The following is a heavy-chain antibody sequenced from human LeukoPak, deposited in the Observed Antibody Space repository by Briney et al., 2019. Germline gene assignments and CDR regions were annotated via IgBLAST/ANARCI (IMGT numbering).Heavy chain of an antibody. CDR3: ARQWVIWFGELSPPPGLGVEEYYFDY. V-gene: IGHV4-59*08. D-gene: IGHD3-10*01. CDR1: GGSISSHF. Sequence: SETLSVTCTVSGGSISSHFWTWIRQPPGKGLEWIGYIHYSGNTNYNPSLKSRVSISVDTSKNEFSLKLSSVTAADTAVYYCARQWVIWFGELSPPPGLGVEEYYFDYWGQGTLVTVSS. CDR2: IHYSGNT. J-gene: IGHJ4*02.